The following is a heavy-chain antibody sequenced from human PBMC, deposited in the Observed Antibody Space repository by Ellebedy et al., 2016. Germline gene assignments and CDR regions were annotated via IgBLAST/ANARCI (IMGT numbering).Heavy chain of an antibody. Sequence: GGSLRLSXATSGFTFRNFFMSWVRQTPGKGLEWVATISGDGGSTNFADSVKGRFTISRDNSKNTLFLQMNSLRAEDTAVYYCARGYDTTMGMYFDYWGQGTLVTVSS. CDR1: GFTFRNFF. D-gene: IGHD5-18*01. J-gene: IGHJ4*02. V-gene: IGHV3-23*01. CDR2: ISGDGGST. CDR3: ARGYDTTMGMYFDY.